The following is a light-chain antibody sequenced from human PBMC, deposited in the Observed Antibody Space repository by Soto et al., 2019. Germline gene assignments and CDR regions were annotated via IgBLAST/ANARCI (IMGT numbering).Light chain of an antibody. J-gene: IGLJ3*02. CDR1: SSDVGGYKY. CDR3: SSYTSSSTWV. CDR2: EVS. V-gene: IGLV2-14*01. Sequence: QSALTQPASVSGSPGQSITISCTGTSSDVGGYKYVSWYQQHPGKAPKLIIYEVSNRPSGVSNRFSGSKSGNTASLTISGLQAEDEADYYCSSYTSSSTWVFGGGTKLTVL.